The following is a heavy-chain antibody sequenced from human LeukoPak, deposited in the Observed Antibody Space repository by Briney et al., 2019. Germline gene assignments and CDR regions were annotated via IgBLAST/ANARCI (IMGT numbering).Heavy chain of an antibody. CDR2: INHSGST. D-gene: IGHD7-27*01. CDR1: GGSFSGYC. Sequence: SETLSLSCAVYGGSFSGYCWSWIRQPPGKGLEWIGEINHSGSTNYNPSLKSRVTISVDTSKNQFSLKLSSVTAADTAMYYCARGWDYYYYMDVWGKGTTVTVSS. CDR3: ARGWDYYYYMDV. J-gene: IGHJ6*03. V-gene: IGHV4-34*01.